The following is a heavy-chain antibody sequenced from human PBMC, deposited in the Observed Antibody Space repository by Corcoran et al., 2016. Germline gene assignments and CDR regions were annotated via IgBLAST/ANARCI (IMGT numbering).Heavy chain of an antibody. CDR1: GFTFSNAW. CDR2: IKSETDGGTT. V-gene: IGHV3-15*07. Sequence: EVQLVESGGGLVKPGGSLRLSCADSGFTFSNAWMNWDRQAPGKGLEWVGRIKSETDGGTTDYVAPVKGRFTISRDDSKNTLYLQMNSLKTEDTAVYYCATELRGGLPGVLQHWGQGTLVTVSS. CDR3: ATELRGGLPGVLQH. J-gene: IGHJ1*01. D-gene: IGHD5-12*01.